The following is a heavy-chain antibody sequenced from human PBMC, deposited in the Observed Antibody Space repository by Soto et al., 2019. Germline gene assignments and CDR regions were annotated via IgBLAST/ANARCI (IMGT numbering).Heavy chain of an antibody. Sequence: SVKVSCKASGGTFSSYAISWVRQAPGQGLEWMGGIIPIFGTANYAQKFQGRVTITADESTSTAYMELSSLRSEDTAVYYCAGYRYCTNGVCSHFRDAFDIWGQGTMVTVSS. CDR2: IIPIFGTA. D-gene: IGHD2-8*01. J-gene: IGHJ3*02. V-gene: IGHV1-69*13. CDR1: GGTFSSYA. CDR3: AGYRYCTNGVCSHFRDAFDI.